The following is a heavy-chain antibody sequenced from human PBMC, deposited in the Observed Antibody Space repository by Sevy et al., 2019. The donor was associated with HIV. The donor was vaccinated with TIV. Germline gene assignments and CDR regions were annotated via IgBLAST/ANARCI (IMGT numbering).Heavy chain of an antibody. J-gene: IGHJ6*02. CDR1: GFTFSTYA. CDR3: AKDAYYYDSSGYSMSQWYYGMDV. D-gene: IGHD3-22*01. V-gene: IGHV3-23*01. CDR2: ISGSGGDT. Sequence: GGSLRLSCAASGFTFSTYAMSWVRQAPGKGLEWVSDISGSGGDTYYADSVKGRFTISRDNSKNTLYLQMNSLRPEDTAVYYCAKDAYYYDSSGYSMSQWYYGMDVWGQGTTVTVSS.